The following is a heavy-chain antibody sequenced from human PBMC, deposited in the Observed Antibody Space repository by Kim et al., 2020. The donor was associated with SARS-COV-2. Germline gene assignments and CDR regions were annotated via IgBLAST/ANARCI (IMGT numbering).Heavy chain of an antibody. CDR1: GFTFSSYG. D-gene: IGHD3-3*01. J-gene: IGHJ6*02. CDR3: ARGLTNFGVVIRGMYV. CDR2: IWYDGSNK. V-gene: IGHV3-33*01. Sequence: GGSLRLSCAASGFTFSSYGMHWVRQAPGKGLEWVAVIWYDGSNKYYADSVKGRFTISRDNSKNTLYLQMNSLRAEDTAVYYCARGLTNFGVVIRGMYVWGQGTTVTVS.